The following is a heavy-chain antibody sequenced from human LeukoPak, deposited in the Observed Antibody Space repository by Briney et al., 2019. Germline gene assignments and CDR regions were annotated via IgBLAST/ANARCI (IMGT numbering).Heavy chain of an antibody. CDR1: GYTLTELS. D-gene: IGHD3-10*01. CDR3: ATVFPKLWLGELLRYKWFDP. Sequence: ASVKVSCKVSGYTLTELSMHWVRQAPGKGLEWMGGFDPQHGETIYTQRFQGRVTMTEDTSTNTAYMELSSLRSEDTAVYYCATVFPKLWLGELLRYKWFDPWGQGTLVTVSS. CDR2: FDPQHGET. J-gene: IGHJ5*02. V-gene: IGHV1-24*01.